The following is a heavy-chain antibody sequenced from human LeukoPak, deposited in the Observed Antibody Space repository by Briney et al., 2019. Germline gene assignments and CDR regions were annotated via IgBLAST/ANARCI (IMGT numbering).Heavy chain of an antibody. CDR3: ARDLNYYYYYYMDV. CDR1: DYSISSGYY. CDR2: IHHSGST. Sequence: RPSETLSLTCIVSDYSISSGYYWGWIRQPPGKGLEWIASIHHSGSTYYNPSLKSRVTISVDTSKNQFSLKLSSVTAADTAVYYCARDLNYYYYYYMDVWGKGTTVTVSS. V-gene: IGHV4-38-2*02. J-gene: IGHJ6*03.